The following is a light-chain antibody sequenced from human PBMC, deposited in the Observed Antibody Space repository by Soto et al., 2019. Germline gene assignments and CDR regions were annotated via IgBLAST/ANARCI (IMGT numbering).Light chain of an antibody. CDR1: QSISNK. J-gene: IGKJ1*01. V-gene: IGKV3-15*01. Sequence: MSLSPYTLSVPPGETATLSCRASQSISNKFAWFQQNPCEVPMLLIYGASNRDTSAEARFSGSGSGTELTLTIRIQQADDLAVYCWLQYHYCWTCGQGTKVDIK. CDR3: LQYHYCWT. CDR2: GAS.